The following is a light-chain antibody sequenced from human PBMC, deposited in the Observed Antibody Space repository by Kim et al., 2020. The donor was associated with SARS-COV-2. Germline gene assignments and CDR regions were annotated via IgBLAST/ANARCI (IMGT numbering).Light chain of an antibody. Sequence: QPVLTQSSSASASLGSSVKLTCTLSSGHRGYIIAWHQQQPGKAPRYLLKVEGSGYTTRGSGGPERFSGSGSGTDRYLTVSNLQSEDEAAYYFETWDSNSRVFRGGTQLTVL. CDR2: VEGSGYT. V-gene: IGLV4-60*03. CDR1: SGHRGYI. J-gene: IGLJ3*02. CDR3: ETWDSNSRV.